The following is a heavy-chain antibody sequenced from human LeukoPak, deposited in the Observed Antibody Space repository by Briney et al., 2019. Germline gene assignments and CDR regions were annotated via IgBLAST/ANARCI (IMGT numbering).Heavy chain of an antibody. CDR3: ARDWHYYGSGSYLYYFDY. J-gene: IGHJ4*02. Sequence: PGGSLRLSCAASGFTFSSYSMNWVRQAPGKGLEWVSSISSSSSYIYYADSVKGRFTISRDNAKNSLYLQMNSLRAEGTAVYYCARDWHYYGSGSYLYYFDYWGQGTLVTVSS. CDR1: GFTFSSYS. CDR2: ISSSSSYI. V-gene: IGHV3-21*01. D-gene: IGHD3-10*01.